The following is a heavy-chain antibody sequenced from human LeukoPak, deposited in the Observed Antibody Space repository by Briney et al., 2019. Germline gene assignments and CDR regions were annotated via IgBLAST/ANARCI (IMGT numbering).Heavy chain of an antibody. CDR2: SNPSGYST. V-gene: IGHV1-46*01. Sequence: ASVKVSCKASGYTFTNYYIHWVRQAPGHGREGMGISNPSGYSTNYAQPFQGRLTMTRATSSSTLYLDLSRPRSAETAVYYCARWTTTFTAYSGQAPLVTVHS. CDR3: ARWTTTFTAY. CDR1: GYTFTNYY. J-gene: IGHJ4*02. D-gene: IGHD1-1*01.